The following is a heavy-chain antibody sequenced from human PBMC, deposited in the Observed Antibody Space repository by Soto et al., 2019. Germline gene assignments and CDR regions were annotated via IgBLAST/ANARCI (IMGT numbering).Heavy chain of an antibody. CDR3: ARTMDTIFGVVSYYYGMDV. Sequence: EVQLVESGGGLVQPGGSLRLSCAASGFTFSSYEMNWVRQAPGKGLEWVSYISSSGSTTYYADSVKGRFTISRDNAKNSLYLQMNSLRAEDTAVYYCARTMDTIFGVVSYYYGMDVWGQGTTVTVSS. D-gene: IGHD3-3*01. J-gene: IGHJ6*02. CDR2: ISSSGSTT. CDR1: GFTFSSYE. V-gene: IGHV3-48*03.